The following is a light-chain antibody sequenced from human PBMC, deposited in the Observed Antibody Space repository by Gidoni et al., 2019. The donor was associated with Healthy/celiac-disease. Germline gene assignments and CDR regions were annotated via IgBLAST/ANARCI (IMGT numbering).Light chain of an antibody. V-gene: IGKV3-20*01. CDR1: HLFSSSY. J-gene: IGKJ1*01. CDR2: GAS. CDR3: QQYGSSPWT. Sequence: EIVLTPSPLTLSLSPGESATLSCRASHLFSSSYLAWYQQKPGQAPRLLIYGASSRATGIPDRFSGSGSGTDFTLTISRLEPEDVAVYYCQQYGSSPWTFXQXTKVEIK.